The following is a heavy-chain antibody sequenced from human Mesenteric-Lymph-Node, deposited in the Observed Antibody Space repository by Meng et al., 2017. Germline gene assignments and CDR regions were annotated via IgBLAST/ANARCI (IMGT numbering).Heavy chain of an antibody. CDR3: ARVGYIAVAHSPHFDY. D-gene: IGHD6-19*01. Sequence: HVQLVGSVGGVVQPGRSLRLSCAASGFTFSNYAMHWVRQAPGKGLEWVAVISSDGSNKYYADSVKGRFTISRDNSKNTLYLQMNSLRAEDTAVYYCARVGYIAVAHSPHFDYWGQGTLVTVSS. V-gene: IGHV3-30*01. CDR2: ISSDGSNK. CDR1: GFTFSNYA. J-gene: IGHJ4*02.